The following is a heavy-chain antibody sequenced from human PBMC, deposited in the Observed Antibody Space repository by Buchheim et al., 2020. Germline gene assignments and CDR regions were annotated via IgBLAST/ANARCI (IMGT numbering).Heavy chain of an antibody. V-gene: IGHV1-8*01. Sequence: QVQLVQSGAEVTKPGASVKVSCKASGYTFTSYDINWVRQATGKGLEWMGWKNPNSGNTGYAQKFQGRATMTRNTSISTAYMGLSSLRSENTAGYYCAYKLMYGMDIWGQGT. J-gene: IGHJ6*02. CDR1: GYTFTSYD. D-gene: IGHD1-1*01. CDR2: KNPNSGNT. CDR3: AYKLMYGMDI.